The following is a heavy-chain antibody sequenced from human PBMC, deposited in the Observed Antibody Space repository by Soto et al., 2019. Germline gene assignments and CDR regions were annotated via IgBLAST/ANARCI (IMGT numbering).Heavy chain of an antibody. CDR1: GGTFSSYA. CDR3: ARAKGGTYCSSTSCYPRYYYYGMDV. J-gene: IGHJ6*02. D-gene: IGHD2-2*01. CDR2: IIPIFGTA. Sequence: SVKVSCKASGGTFSSYAISWVRQAPGQGLEWLGGIIPIFGTANYAQKFQGRVTITADESTSTAYMELSSLRSEDTAVYYCARAKGGTYCSSTSCYPRYYYYGMDVWGQGTTVTVSS. V-gene: IGHV1-69*13.